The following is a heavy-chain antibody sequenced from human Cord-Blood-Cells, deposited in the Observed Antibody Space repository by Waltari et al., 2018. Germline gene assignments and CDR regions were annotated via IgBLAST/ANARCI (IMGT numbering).Heavy chain of an antibody. J-gene: IGHJ4*02. CDR3: ARDNNDYSFDY. Sequence: QVQLVESGGGVVKPGRSLRLSCAASGFTFSSYGMHWVRQAPGKGLEWVAIIWYDGSNKYYADSLKGRFTISRDNSKNTLYLQMNSLRAEDTAVYYCARDNNDYSFDYWGQGTLVTVSS. CDR2: IWYDGSNK. CDR1: GFTFSSYG. V-gene: IGHV3-33*01. D-gene: IGHD4-4*01.